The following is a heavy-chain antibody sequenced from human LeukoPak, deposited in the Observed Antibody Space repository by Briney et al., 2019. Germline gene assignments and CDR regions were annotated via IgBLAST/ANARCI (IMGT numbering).Heavy chain of an antibody. J-gene: IGHJ4*02. CDR2: ISAYNGNT. D-gene: IGHD3-22*01. CDR3: ARDGPNYYDSSGYDLSFDY. V-gene: IGHV1-18*01. CDR1: GYTFTSYG. Sequence: ASVKVSCKASGYTFTSYGISWVRQAPGQGLEWMGWISAYNGNTNYAQKLQGRVTMTTDTSTSTAYMELRSLRSDDTDVYYCARDGPNYYDSSGYDLSFDYWGQGTLVTVSS.